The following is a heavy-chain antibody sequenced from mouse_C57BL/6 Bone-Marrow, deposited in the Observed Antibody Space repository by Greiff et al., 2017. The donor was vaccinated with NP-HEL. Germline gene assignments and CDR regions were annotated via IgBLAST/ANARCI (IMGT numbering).Heavy chain of an antibody. CDR3: AKLWLRRGPFDY. CDR1: EYEFPSHD. Sequence: EVKLMESGGGLVQPGESLKLSCESNEYEFPSHDMSWVRKTPEKRLELVAAINSDGGSTYYPDNMERRFIISRDNTKKTLYLQMSSLRSEDTALYYCAKLWLRRGPFDYWGQGTTLTVSS. V-gene: IGHV5-2*01. CDR2: INSDGGST. J-gene: IGHJ2*01. D-gene: IGHD2-2*01.